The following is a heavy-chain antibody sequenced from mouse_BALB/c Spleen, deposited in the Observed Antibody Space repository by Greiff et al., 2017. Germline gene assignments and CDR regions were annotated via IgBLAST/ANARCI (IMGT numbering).Heavy chain of an antibody. CDR1: GYTFTSYW. D-gene: IGHD1-2*01. CDR2: INPSTGYT. V-gene: IGHV1-7*01. Sequence: VKLQESGAELAKPGASVKMSCKASGYTFTSYWMHWVKQRPGQGLEWIGYINPSTGYTEYNQKFKDKATLTADKSSSTAYMQLSSLTSEDSAVYYCASPTTAAAMDYWGQGTSVTVSS. CDR3: ASPTTAAAMDY. J-gene: IGHJ4*01.